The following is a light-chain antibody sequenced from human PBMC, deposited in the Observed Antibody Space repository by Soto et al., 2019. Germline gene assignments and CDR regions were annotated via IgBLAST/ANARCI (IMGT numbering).Light chain of an antibody. CDR3: QSYHSGNVV. CDR2: EDN. J-gene: IGLJ2*01. Sequence: NFMLTQPHSVSKSPGKTVTISCTRSSGSIASNYVQWYQQRPGSAPTPVIYEDNERPSGVPDRFSGSIDSSSNSASLTISGLKTDDEADYYCQSYHSGNVVFGGGTKVTVL. CDR1: SGSIASNY. V-gene: IGLV6-57*04.